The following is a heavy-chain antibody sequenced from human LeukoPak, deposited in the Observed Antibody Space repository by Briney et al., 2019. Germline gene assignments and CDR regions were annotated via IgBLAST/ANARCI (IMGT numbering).Heavy chain of an antibody. CDR3: AIRTHVDIVATLGERVKKGLDY. J-gene: IGHJ4*02. D-gene: IGHD5-12*01. Sequence: ASVKVSCKASGYTFTSYDINWLRHATGQGLEWMGWMNPNSGNTGYAQKFQGRVTMTRNTSMSTAYMELSSLRSEDTAVYYCAIRTHVDIVATLGERVKKGLDYWGQGTPVTVSS. CDR2: MNPNSGNT. V-gene: IGHV1-8*01. CDR1: GYTFTSYD.